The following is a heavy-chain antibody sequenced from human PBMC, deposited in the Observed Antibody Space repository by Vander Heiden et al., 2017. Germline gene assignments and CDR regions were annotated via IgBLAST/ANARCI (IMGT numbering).Heavy chain of an antibody. CDR1: GFTFSSFW. Sequence: EVQLVESGGDLVQPGGSLRLSCAASGFTFSSFWMHWVRRAPGKGLVWVSRINSDGSSTNYADSVKGRVTISRDNAKNTLYLQIHSLRAEDTAVYYCVRDSTYCDDNNAYPAHDYWGQGTLMSVSS. D-gene: IGHD3-22*01. CDR2: INSDGSST. J-gene: IGHJ4*02. V-gene: IGHV3-74*01. CDR3: VRDSTYCDDNNAYPAHDY.